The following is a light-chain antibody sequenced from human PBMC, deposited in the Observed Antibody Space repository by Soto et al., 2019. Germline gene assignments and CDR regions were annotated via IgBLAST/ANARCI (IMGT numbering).Light chain of an antibody. CDR3: HQYVSSWT. CDR1: QSVSSSY. V-gene: IGKV3-20*01. Sequence: IVLTQSPATLSLSPGERATLSCRASQSVSSSYLVWYQQKPGQAPRLLIYGASSRVTGIPDRFSGSGSGTDFTLTISRLEPEDFAVYYCHQYVSSWTFGQGTKVDIK. J-gene: IGKJ1*01. CDR2: GAS.